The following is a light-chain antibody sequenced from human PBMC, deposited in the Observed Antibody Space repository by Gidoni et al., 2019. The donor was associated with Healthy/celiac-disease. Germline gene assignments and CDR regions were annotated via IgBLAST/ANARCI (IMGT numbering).Light chain of an antibody. CDR1: QSVSSSY. CDR3: QQYGSSRT. V-gene: IGKV3-20*01. Sequence: EIVLTQSPGTLSLSPGERATLSCRSSQSVSSSYLAWYQQKPGKAPRLLIYGASSRATGIPDRFSGSGSGTDFTLTISRLEPEDFAVYYCQQYGSSRTFGQWTKVEIK. CDR2: GAS. J-gene: IGKJ1*01.